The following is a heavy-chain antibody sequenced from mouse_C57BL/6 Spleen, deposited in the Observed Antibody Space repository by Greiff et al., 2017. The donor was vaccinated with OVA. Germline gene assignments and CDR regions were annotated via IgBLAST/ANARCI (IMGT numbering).Heavy chain of an antibody. V-gene: IGHV1-72*01. D-gene: IGHD2-10*02. CDR2: IAPNSGGT. Sequence: VQLQQPGAELVKPGASVKLSCKASGYTFTSYWMHWVKQRPGRGLEWIGRIAPNSGGTKYNEKFKSKATLTVDKPSSTAYMQLSSLTSEDSAVYYCAREGEYGYYPFDYWGQGTTLTVSS. CDR1: GYTFTSYW. J-gene: IGHJ2*01. CDR3: AREGEYGYYPFDY.